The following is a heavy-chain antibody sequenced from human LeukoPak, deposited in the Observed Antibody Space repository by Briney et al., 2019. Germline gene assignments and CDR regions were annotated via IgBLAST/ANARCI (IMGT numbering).Heavy chain of an antibody. Sequence: ASVKVSCKASGYTFTKYGITWVRQAPGQGLEWMGWDGTYTGKTNYAQNLQGRVTMTTDTSTRTAYMELGSLRSDDTAVYYCASCHCTNCVCYGECEYFQHWGQGTLVTVSS. D-gene: IGHD2-8*01. V-gene: IGHV1-18*01. CDR2: DGTYTGKT. CDR1: GYTFTKYG. J-gene: IGHJ1*01. CDR3: ASCHCTNCVCYGECEYFQH.